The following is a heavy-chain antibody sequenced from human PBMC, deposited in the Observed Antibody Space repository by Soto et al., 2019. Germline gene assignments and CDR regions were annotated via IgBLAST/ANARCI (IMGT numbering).Heavy chain of an antibody. Sequence: PGGSLRLSCAASGFTFNIYVMSWVRQAPGKGLEWVSGISASGSRTYYTDSVKGRFTISRDNSKNTLYLQMNSLRAEDTAVYYCAKDRETYGAVPYYFDYWGQGTLVTVSS. J-gene: IGHJ4*02. V-gene: IGHV3-23*01. CDR3: AKDRETYGAVPYYFDY. CDR1: GFTFNIYV. D-gene: IGHD4-17*01. CDR2: ISASGSRT.